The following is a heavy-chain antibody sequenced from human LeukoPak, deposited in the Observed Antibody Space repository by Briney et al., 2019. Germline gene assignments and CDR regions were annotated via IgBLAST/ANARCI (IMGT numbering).Heavy chain of an antibody. CDR2: INHSGST. J-gene: IGHJ5*02. Sequence: SETLSLTCAVYGGSFSGYYWSWIRQPPGKGLEWIGEINHSGSTNYNPSLKSRVTISVDTSKNQFSLKLSSVTAADSAFYYCARQAAVTGTSSFDPWGHGTLVTVSS. V-gene: IGHV4-34*01. CDR3: ARQAAVTGTSSFDP. CDR1: GGSFSGYY. D-gene: IGHD6-19*01.